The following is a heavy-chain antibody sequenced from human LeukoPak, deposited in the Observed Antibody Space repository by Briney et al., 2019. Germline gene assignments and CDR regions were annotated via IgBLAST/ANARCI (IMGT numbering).Heavy chain of an antibody. CDR3: ARLAYSGSYNEEEDYYMDV. Sequence: GGSLRLSCAASGFTFSSYSINWVRQAPGKGLEWVSSISSSSSYIYYADSVKGRFTISRDNAKNSLYLQMNSLRAEDTAVYYCARLAYSGSYNEEEDYYMDVWGKGTTVTISS. CDR2: ISSSSSYI. J-gene: IGHJ6*03. V-gene: IGHV3-21*06. D-gene: IGHD1-26*01. CDR1: GFTFSSYS.